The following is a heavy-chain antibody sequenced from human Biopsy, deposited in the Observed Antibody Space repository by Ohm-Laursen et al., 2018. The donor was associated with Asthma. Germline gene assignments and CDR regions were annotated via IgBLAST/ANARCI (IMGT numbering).Heavy chain of an antibody. Sequence: SETLSLTCTVSRASITSSAYYWGWNRQPPGKGLEWIGRMYYGETTYYSPSLKGRVTISVDTSKNQLSLIQGSVTAADTAVYYCARHDHRWDTYADFWGQGTLVTVSS. CDR2: MYYGETT. CDR3: ARHDHRWDTYADF. V-gene: IGHV4-39*01. CDR1: RASITSSAYY. D-gene: IGHD2-2*01. J-gene: IGHJ4*02.